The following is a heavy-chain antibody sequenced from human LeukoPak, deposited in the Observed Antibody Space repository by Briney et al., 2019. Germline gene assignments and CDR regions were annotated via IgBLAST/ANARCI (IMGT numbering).Heavy chain of an antibody. CDR1: GYTLTELS. CDR3: ATPLNITGTTFGFDY. J-gene: IGHJ4*02. CDR2: FDLEDGET. D-gene: IGHD1-7*01. V-gene: IGHV1-24*01. Sequence: ASVKVSCKVSGYTLTELSMHWVRQAPGKGLEWMGGFDLEDGETIYAQKFQGRVTLTEDTSTDTAYMELSSLRSEDTAVYYCATPLNITGTTFGFDYWGQGTLVTVSS.